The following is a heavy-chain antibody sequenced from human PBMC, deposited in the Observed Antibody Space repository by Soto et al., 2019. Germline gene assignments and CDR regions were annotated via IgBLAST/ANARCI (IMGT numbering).Heavy chain of an antibody. CDR3: ARGRRTRSGYDLDD. CDR2: MNPASGNT. Sequence: QVQLVQSGTEVKKPGASVKFSCKASGYTFNDYDINWVRQAAGQGLEWMGWMNPASGNTGYAQKFQGRVTMTRNISIRTAYMEVSGLRSEDTAVYYCARGRRTRSGYDLDDWGQGTLVTVSS. CDR1: GYTFNDYD. D-gene: IGHD5-12*01. J-gene: IGHJ4*02. V-gene: IGHV1-8*01.